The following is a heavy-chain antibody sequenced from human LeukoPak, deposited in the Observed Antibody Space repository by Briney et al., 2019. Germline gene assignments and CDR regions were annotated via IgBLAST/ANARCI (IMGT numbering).Heavy chain of an antibody. Sequence: GGSLRLSCAASGVTFSNAWMNWVRQAPGKGLEWVGRIKSKYDGGTTDYAAPVKGRFTISRDDSKNTVYLQMNSLKTEDTGVYYCATGGYYFDYWGQGTLVTVSS. V-gene: IGHV3-15*01. CDR2: IKSKYDGGTT. J-gene: IGHJ4*02. CDR3: ATGGYYFDY. CDR1: GVTFSNAW.